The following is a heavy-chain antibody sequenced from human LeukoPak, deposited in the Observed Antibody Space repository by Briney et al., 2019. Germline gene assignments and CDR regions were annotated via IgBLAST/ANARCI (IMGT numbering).Heavy chain of an antibody. CDR2: TYYRSKWYN. CDR3: ARVGEQWLVFFDY. D-gene: IGHD6-19*01. J-gene: IGHJ4*02. Sequence: PSQTLSLTCAISGDSVSSNSAAWNWTRQSPSRGLEWLGRTYYRSKWYNDYAVSVKSRITINPDTSKNQFSLQLNSVTPEDTAVYYCARVGEQWLVFFDYWGQGTLVTVSS. CDR1: GDSVSSNSAA. V-gene: IGHV6-1*01.